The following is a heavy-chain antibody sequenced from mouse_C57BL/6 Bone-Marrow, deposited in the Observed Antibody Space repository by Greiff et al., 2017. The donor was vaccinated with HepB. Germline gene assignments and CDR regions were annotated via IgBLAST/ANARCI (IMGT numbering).Heavy chain of an antibody. CDR3: ARTMVTTGSMDY. V-gene: IGHV5-2*01. D-gene: IGHD2-2*01. Sequence: EVKLMESGGGLVQPGESLKLSCESNEYEFPSHDMSWVRKTPEKRLELVAAINSDGGSTYYPDTMERRFIISRDNTKKTLYLQMSSLRSEDTALYYCARTMVTTGSMDYWGQGTSVTVSS. J-gene: IGHJ4*01. CDR2: INSDGGST. CDR1: EYEFPSHD.